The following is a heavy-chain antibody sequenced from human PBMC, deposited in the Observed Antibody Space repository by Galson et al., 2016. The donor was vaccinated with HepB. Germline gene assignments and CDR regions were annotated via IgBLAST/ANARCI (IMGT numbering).Heavy chain of an antibody. CDR1: GFTVSNNY. Sequence: SLRLSCAASGFTVSNNYMSWVRQAPGTGLEWVSVIYSGGNTFYADSVKGRFTISRDTSKNTLYLQMNSLRAEDTAVYYCATSPPRGYWGQGTLVTVSS. D-gene: IGHD2-2*01. CDR2: IYSGGNT. V-gene: IGHV3-66*01. J-gene: IGHJ4*02. CDR3: ATSPPRGY.